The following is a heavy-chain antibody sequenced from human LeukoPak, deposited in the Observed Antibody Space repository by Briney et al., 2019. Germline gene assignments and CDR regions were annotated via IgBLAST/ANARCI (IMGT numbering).Heavy chain of an antibody. Sequence: GGSLRLSCTASGFTFDNYAMIWFRQAPGKGLEWVGFIRSKIYGGTTEYAASVKGRFTISRDDSKSIAYLQMTSLKSGDTAVYYCVRYSGDADYWGQGTLVTVSS. CDR1: GFTFDNYA. J-gene: IGHJ4*02. V-gene: IGHV3-49*03. CDR3: VRYSGDADY. CDR2: IRSKIYGGTT. D-gene: IGHD5-12*01.